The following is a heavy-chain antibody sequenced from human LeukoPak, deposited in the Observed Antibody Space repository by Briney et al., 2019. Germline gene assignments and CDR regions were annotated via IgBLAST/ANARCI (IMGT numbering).Heavy chain of an antibody. D-gene: IGHD3-10*01. CDR1: GFTFNDYA. CDR3: ARGTYYYGSGLDY. J-gene: IGHJ4*02. V-gene: IGHV3-9*01. Sequence: GGTLRLSCATSGFTFNDYAMYWVRQAPGKGLEWVSGISWNSRSIAYADSVKGRFTISRDNAKNSLYLQMNSLRAEDTAVYYCARGTYYYGSGLDYWGQGTLVTVSS. CDR2: ISWNSRSI.